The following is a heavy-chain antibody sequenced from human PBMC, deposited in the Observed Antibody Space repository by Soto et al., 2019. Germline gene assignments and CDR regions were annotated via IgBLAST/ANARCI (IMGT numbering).Heavy chain of an antibody. CDR3: ARDLTQPGIAEAGYYYYGMDV. CDR2: ISSSGSTI. Sequence: GGSLRLSCAASGFTFSDYYMSWIRQAPGKGLEWVSYISSSGSTIYYADSVKGRFTISRDNAKNSLYLQMNSLRAEDTAVYYCARDLTQPGIAEAGYYYYGMDVSGAGTTLTVSS. D-gene: IGHD6-13*01. CDR1: GFTFSDYY. J-gene: IGHJ6*04. V-gene: IGHV3-11*01.